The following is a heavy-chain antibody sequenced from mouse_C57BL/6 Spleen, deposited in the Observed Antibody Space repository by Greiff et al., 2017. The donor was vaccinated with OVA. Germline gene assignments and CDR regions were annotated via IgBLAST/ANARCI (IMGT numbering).Heavy chain of an antibody. CDR2: IYPGSGST. CDR1: GYTFTSYW. Sequence: QVQLQQSGAELVKPGASVKMSCKASGYTFTSYWITWVKQRPGQGLEWIGDIYPGSGSTNYNEKFKSKATLTVDTSSSTAYMQLSSLTSEDSAVYYCARFYYDYDVFDYWGQGTTLTVSS. V-gene: IGHV1-55*01. J-gene: IGHJ2*01. D-gene: IGHD2-4*01. CDR3: ARFYYDYDVFDY.